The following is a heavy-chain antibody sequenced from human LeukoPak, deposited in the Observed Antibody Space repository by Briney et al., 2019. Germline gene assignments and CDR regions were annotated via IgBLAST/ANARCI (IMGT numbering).Heavy chain of an antibody. Sequence: GGSLRLSCAASGFTFSSYAMSWVRQAPGEGLEWVSAISGSGGSTYYADSVKGRFTISRDNSKNTLYLQMNSLRAEDTAVYYCAKSTRSSGSGGYYFDYWGQGTLVTVSS. D-gene: IGHD6-19*01. CDR2: ISGSGGST. CDR3: AKSTRSSGSGGYYFDY. V-gene: IGHV3-23*01. J-gene: IGHJ4*02. CDR1: GFTFSSYA.